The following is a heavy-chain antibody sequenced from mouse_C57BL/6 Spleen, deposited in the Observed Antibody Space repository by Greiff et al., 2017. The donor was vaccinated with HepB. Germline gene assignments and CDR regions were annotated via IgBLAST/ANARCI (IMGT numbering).Heavy chain of an antibody. CDR3: ARKGYGKDYAMDY. CDR2: ISDGGSYT. J-gene: IGHJ4*01. V-gene: IGHV5-4*03. Sequence: EVKLVESGGGLVKPGGSLKLSCAASGFTFSSYAMSWVRQTPEKRLEWVATISDGGSYTYYPDNVKGRFTISRDNAKNNLYLQMSHLKSEDTAMYYCARKGYGKDYAMDYWGQGTSVTVAS. CDR1: GFTFSSYA. D-gene: IGHD2-1*01.